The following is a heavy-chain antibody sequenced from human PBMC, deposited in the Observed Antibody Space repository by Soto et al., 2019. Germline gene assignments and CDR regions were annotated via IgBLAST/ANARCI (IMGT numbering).Heavy chain of an antibody. V-gene: IGHV4-39*01. CDR1: GGSISSSSYY. D-gene: IGHD1-26*01. CDR3: ARLEMGWELLVGMDV. CDR2: IYYSGST. J-gene: IGHJ6*02. Sequence: QLQLQESGPGLVKPSETLSLTCTVSGGSISSSSYYWGWIRQPPGKGLEWIGSIYYSGSTYYNPSLKSRVTISVDTSKNQFSLKLSSVTAADTAVYYCARLEMGWELLVGMDVWGQGTTVTVSS.